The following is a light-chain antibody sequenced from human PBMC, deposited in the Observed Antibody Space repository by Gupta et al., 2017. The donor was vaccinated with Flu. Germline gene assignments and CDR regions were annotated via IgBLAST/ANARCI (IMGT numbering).Light chain of an antibody. CDR2: AAS. J-gene: IGKJ5*01. Sequence: DSQMTQSPSSVSASVGDRVTITCRASQGIRSWLAWYQQKPGKAPKLLIYAASRLQSGVPSRFSGSGSGTDFTLTISSRQPEDFATYYCQHENSFPITFGQGTQVDIK. V-gene: IGKV1D-12*01. CDR3: QHENSFPIT. CDR1: QGIRSW.